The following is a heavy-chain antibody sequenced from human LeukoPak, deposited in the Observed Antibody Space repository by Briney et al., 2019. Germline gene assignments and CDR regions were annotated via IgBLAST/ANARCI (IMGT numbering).Heavy chain of an antibody. CDR2: IYYSGST. CDR1: GGSISSYY. J-gene: IGHJ4*02. Sequence: SETLSLTCTVSGGSISSYYWSWIRQPPGKGLEWIGYIYYSGSTNYNPSLKSRVTISVDTSKNQFSLKLSSVTAADTAVYYCARVGSYCSGGSCYSYYFDYWGKGTLVTVSS. D-gene: IGHD2-15*01. V-gene: IGHV4-59*01. CDR3: ARVGSYCSGGSCYSYYFDY.